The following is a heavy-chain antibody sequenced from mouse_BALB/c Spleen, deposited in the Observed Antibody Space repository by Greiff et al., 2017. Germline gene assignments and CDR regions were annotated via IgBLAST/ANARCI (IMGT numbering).Heavy chain of an antibody. CDR1: GFTFSSYG. V-gene: IGHV5-6*01. CDR2: ISSGGSYT. J-gene: IGHJ1*01. D-gene: IGHD1-1*01. CDR3: ARHDGSSPHWYFDV. Sequence: DVQLQESGGDLVKPGGSLKLSCAASGFTFSSYGMSWVRQTPDKRLEWVATISSGGSYTYYPDSVKGRFTISRDNAKNTLYLQMSSLKSEDTAMYYCARHDGSSPHWYFDVWGAGTTVTVSS.